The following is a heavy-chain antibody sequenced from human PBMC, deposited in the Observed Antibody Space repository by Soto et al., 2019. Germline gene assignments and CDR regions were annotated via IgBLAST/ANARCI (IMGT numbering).Heavy chain of an antibody. CDR3: TSRYYFDY. J-gene: IGHJ4*02. Sequence: EVQLLESGGGLVQPGGSLRLSCAASGFTFNIYAMSWVRQAPGKGLEWVSAISASGGATYYADSVKGRFTISRDNSKNTLYLQMNGLRAEDTAVYYCTSRYYFDYWGQGTLVTVSS. CDR2: ISASGGAT. V-gene: IGHV3-23*01. CDR1: GFTFNIYA.